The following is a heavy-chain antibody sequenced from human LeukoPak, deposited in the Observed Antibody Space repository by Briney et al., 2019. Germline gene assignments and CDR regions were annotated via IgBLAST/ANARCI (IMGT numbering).Heavy chain of an antibody. CDR2: ISYDGSNK. CDR1: GFTFSSYG. Sequence: GGSLRLSCAASGFTFSSYGMHWVRQAPGKGLEWVAVISYDGSNKYYADSVKGRFTISRDNSKNTLYLQMNSLRAEDTAVYYCAKVGTYYDFWSGYSYFDYWGQGTLVTVS. J-gene: IGHJ4*02. V-gene: IGHV3-30*18. D-gene: IGHD3-3*01. CDR3: AKVGTYYDFWSGYSYFDY.